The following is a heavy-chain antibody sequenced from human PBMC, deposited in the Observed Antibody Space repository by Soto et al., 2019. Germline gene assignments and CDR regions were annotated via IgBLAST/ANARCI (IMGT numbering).Heavy chain of an antibody. CDR2: VYYSGGT. J-gene: IGHJ3*02. D-gene: IGHD2-21*01. CDR1: GGSLTDHY. CDR3: ARGNDWKSSTFDI. Sequence: QVQLQESGPGLVKPSETLSLTCTVAGGSLTDHYWNWFRQSPGKGLHWIGYVYYSGGTNYNPSLKSRDTMSVDTSKNQFSLNLRSVTAADTAAYYCARGNDWKSSTFDIWGQGTMVSVSS. V-gene: IGHV4-59*11.